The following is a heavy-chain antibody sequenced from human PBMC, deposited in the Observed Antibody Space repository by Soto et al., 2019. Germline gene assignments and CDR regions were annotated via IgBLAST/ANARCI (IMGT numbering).Heavy chain of an antibody. V-gene: IGHV1-18*01. CDR2: VSGYNGDT. D-gene: IGHD2-8*01. CDR1: GYTFSRYG. J-gene: IGHJ6*02. Sequence: GGPVKVSCKASGYTFSRYGISWVRQAPGQGLEWMGWVSGYNGDTKYAQKVQGRVTMTIDTSTYTAYMELRSLTSDDTAKYYCAKNGQPPYYYYGMDVWGQGTTVTVSS. CDR3: AKNGQPPYYYYGMDV.